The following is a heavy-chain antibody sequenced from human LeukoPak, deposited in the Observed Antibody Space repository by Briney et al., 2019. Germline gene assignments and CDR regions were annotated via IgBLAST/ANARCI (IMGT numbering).Heavy chain of an antibody. Sequence: ASVKVSCKASGYTFTSYYMHWVRQAPGQGLEWMGIINPSGGNTSYAQKFQGRVTMTRDMSTSTVYMELSSLRSEDTAVYYCARDRGRNIVVVPAAMYWFDPWGQGTLVTVSS. J-gene: IGHJ5*02. CDR2: INPSGGNT. V-gene: IGHV1-46*01. D-gene: IGHD2-2*01. CDR1: GYTFTSYY. CDR3: ARDRGRNIVVVPAAMYWFDP.